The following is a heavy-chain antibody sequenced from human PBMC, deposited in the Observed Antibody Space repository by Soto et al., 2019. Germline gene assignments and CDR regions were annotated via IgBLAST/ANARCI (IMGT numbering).Heavy chain of an antibody. V-gene: IGHV4-59*08. Sequence: SETLSLTCTVSGGSISSYYWSWIRQPPGKGLEWIGYIYYSGSTNYNPSLKSRVTISVDTSKNQFSLKLSSVTAADTAVYYCARHGGAAAGRRWFDPWGQGTLVTVSS. J-gene: IGHJ5*02. CDR2: IYYSGST. CDR3: ARHGGAAAGRRWFDP. D-gene: IGHD6-13*01. CDR1: GGSISSYY.